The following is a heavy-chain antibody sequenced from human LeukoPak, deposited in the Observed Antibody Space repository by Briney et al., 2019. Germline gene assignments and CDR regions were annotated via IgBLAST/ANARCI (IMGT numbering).Heavy chain of an antibody. CDR1: GFTFSSYE. CDR3: AFGDRNFDWINDAFDI. J-gene: IGHJ3*02. D-gene: IGHD3-9*01. CDR2: ISSSGSTI. V-gene: IGHV3-48*03. Sequence: PGGSLRLSCAASGFTFSSYEMNWVRQAPGKGLEWVSYISSSGSTIYYADSVKGRFTMSRDNAKKSLYLQMNSLRAEDTALYYCAFGDRNFDWINDAFDIWGQGTMVTVSS.